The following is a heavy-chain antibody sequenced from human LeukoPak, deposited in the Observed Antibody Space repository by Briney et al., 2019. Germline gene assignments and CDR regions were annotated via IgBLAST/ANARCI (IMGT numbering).Heavy chain of an antibody. D-gene: IGHD2-21*02. CDR1: GGSFSGYY. J-gene: IGHJ5*02. CDR3: ARGAAYCGADCSNWLDP. Sequence: SETLSLTCAVYGGSFSGYYWSWIRQPPGKGLEWIGEINHSGSTNYNPSLKSRVTISVDTSKNQFSLKLSSVTAADTAVYYCARGAAYCGADCSNWLDPWGQGTLVTVSS. V-gene: IGHV4-34*01. CDR2: INHSGST.